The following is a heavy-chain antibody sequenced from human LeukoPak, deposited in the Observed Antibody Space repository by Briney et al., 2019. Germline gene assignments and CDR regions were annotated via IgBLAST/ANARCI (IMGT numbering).Heavy chain of an antibody. CDR1: GDSISSYY. CDR3: ARGFIGYGYFGTYYYYYMDV. J-gene: IGHJ6*03. CDR2: IYTSGST. D-gene: IGHD5-18*01. V-gene: IGHV4-4*07. Sequence: SETLSLTCTVSGDSISSYYWSWIRQPAGKGLEWIGRIYTSGSTNYNPSLKSRVTMSVDTSKNQFSLKLSSVTAADTAVYYCARGFIGYGYFGTYYYYYMDVWGKGTTVTVSS.